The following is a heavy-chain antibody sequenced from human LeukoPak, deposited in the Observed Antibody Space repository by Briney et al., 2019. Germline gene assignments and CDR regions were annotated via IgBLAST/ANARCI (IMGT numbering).Heavy chain of an antibody. CDR3: ATTRYCSSTSCYLFDY. V-gene: IGHV5-51*01. J-gene: IGHJ4*02. CDR1: GYSFTLTTYW. Sequence: GEPLKLSSKGSGYSFTLTTYWIAWLRQTPGKGPELMGITYPGHSDTRYSPPFQVQVTISADKSISTTYLQWSSLKASDTAMYYCATTRYCSSTSCYLFDYWGQGTLVTVSS. D-gene: IGHD2-2*01. CDR2: TYPGHSDT.